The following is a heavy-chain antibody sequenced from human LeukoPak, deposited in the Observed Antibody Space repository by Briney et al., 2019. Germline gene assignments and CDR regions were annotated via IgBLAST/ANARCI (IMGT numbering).Heavy chain of an antibody. J-gene: IGHJ4*02. CDR2: INSDGRST. CDR3: ARDRLGAAAIDY. V-gene: IGHV3-74*01. D-gene: IGHD6-13*01. CDR1: GFTFSSYW. Sequence: GGSLRLSCAASGFTFSSYWMHWVRQAPGKVLVWVARINSDGRSTSYADSGEGRFTISRDNATNTMYLQMNSLRAEDTAVYYCARDRLGAAAIDYWGQGTLVTVSS.